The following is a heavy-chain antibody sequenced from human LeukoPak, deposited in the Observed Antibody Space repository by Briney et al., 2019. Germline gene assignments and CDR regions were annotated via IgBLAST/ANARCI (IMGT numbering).Heavy chain of an antibody. Sequence: SETLSLTCTVSGGSISSYYWSWIRQPPGKGLEWIGYIYYIGSTNYNPSLKSRVTISVDTSKTQLSLKLSSVTAADAAVYYCARFRDYCSSTSCYLDYYYYYGMDVWGQGTTVTVSS. CDR2: IYYIGST. D-gene: IGHD2-2*01. J-gene: IGHJ6*02. CDR1: GGSISSYY. CDR3: ARFRDYCSSTSCYLDYYYYYGMDV. V-gene: IGHV4-59*01.